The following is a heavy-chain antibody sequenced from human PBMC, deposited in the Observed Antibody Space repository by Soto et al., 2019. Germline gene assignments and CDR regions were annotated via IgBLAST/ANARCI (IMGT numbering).Heavy chain of an antibody. CDR1: GASISRGSYY. J-gene: IGHJ4*02. D-gene: IGHD3-22*01. CDR2: ILHSGST. Sequence: SETLSLTCTVSGASISRGSYYWSWIRQRPGKGLEWMGYILHSGSTYYNPSLKSRVTISVDTSKNQFSLKLSSVTAADTAVYYCASQAYDSSPPVNYFDYWGQGTLVTVSS. CDR3: ASQAYDSSPPVNYFDY. V-gene: IGHV4-31*03.